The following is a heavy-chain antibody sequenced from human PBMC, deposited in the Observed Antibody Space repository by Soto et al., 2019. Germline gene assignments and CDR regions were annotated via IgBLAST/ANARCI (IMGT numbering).Heavy chain of an antibody. CDR1: GFTFSSYW. Sequence: EAQLVESGGGLVQPGGSLRLSCAASGFTFSSYWMSWVRQAPGKGLEWVANIKQDGSEESYVDSVKGRFTISRDNTKNSLFLQMNSLRAEDTAVYYCASWGFIVATNWYFDLWGRGTLVTVSS. CDR3: ASWGFIVATNWYFDL. J-gene: IGHJ2*01. CDR2: IKQDGSEE. V-gene: IGHV3-7*01. D-gene: IGHD5-12*01.